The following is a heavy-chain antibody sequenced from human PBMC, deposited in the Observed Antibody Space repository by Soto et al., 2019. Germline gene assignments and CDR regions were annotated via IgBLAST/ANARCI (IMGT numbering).Heavy chain of an antibody. J-gene: IGHJ6*02. V-gene: IGHV1-18*01. CDR2: ISAYNGNT. CDR3: ARDSDIVVVPAAIGYYYGMDV. D-gene: IGHD2-2*01. Sequence: GASVKVSCKASGYTFTSYGISWVRQAPGQGLEWMGWISAYNGNTNYAQRLQGRVTMTTDTSTSTAYMELRSLRSDDTAVYYCARDSDIVVVPAAIGYYYGMDVWGQGTTVTVSS. CDR1: GYTFTSYG.